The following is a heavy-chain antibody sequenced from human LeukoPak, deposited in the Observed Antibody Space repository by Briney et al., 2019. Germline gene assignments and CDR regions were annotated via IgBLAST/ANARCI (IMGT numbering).Heavy chain of an antibody. V-gene: IGHV3-74*01. Sequence: PEGSLRLSCEASGFTFSNYWMHWVRQAPGKGLVWVSRINGDGSNTVYADSVKGRFSISRDNAKNTLYLQMSSLRAEDTAVYYCTRSAFCSSGTCYAGTWFDPWGQGTLVTVST. J-gene: IGHJ5*02. D-gene: IGHD2-2*01. CDR1: GFTFSNYW. CDR3: TRSAFCSSGTCYAGTWFDP. CDR2: INGDGSNT.